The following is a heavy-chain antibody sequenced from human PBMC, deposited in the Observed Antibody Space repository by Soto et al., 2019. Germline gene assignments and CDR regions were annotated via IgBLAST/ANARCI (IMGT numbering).Heavy chain of an antibody. Sequence: QVRLQQGGAGLLKPSETLSLTCGVSGASFGSHYWSWIRQTPGTGLEWIGEINHNGNTNYSPSPKSRLTLLIETSRGQFSLRLRSLTAADTAVYYCARVTRFPAAFDLWGQGTPVTVSS. J-gene: IGHJ3*01. CDR3: ARVTRFPAAFDL. CDR2: INHNGNT. D-gene: IGHD3-16*01. CDR1: GASFGSHY. V-gene: IGHV4-34*01.